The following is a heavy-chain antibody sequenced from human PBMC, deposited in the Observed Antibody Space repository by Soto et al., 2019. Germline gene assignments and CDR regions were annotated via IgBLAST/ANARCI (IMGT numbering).Heavy chain of an antibody. D-gene: IGHD2-15*01. Sequence: ASVKGAWKAGGGVFSSYPISWVRQVPGQGLEWMGGIIPVFQTAYYTQRFQGRVTITADESTNTAYIDLSSLRSEDTAIYYSTRRGRGHPDLQDCWGHGT. J-gene: IGHJ4*01. CDR3: TRRGRGHPDLQDC. CDR2: IIPVFQTA. CDR1: GGVFSSYP. V-gene: IGHV1-69*13.